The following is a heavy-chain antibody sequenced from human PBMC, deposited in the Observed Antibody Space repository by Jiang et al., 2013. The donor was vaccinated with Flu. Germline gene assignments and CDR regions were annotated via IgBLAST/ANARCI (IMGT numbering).Heavy chain of an antibody. D-gene: IGHD5-12*01. CDR1: GFTFSSYS. J-gene: IGHJ4*02. Sequence: VQLLESGGGLVKPGGSLRLSCAASGFTFSSYSMNWVRQAPGKGLEWVSSISSSSSYIYYADSVKGRFTISRDNAKNSLYLQMNSLRAEDTAVYYCAREESGGYESQFDYWGQGTLVTVSS. V-gene: IGHV3-21*01. CDR2: ISSSSSYI. CDR3: AREESGGYESQFDY.